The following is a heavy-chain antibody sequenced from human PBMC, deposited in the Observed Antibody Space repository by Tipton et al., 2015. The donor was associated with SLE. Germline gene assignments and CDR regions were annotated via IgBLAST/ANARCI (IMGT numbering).Heavy chain of an antibody. V-gene: IGHV1-69*05. CDR3: ARAGAYSYGYFDY. CDR2: IIPFFGTA. Sequence: QSGPEVKKPGSSVKVSCKASGGTFYSYAISWVRQAPGQGLEWMGGIIPFFGTAQYAQKFQGRVTITTDESTSTADMELSSLRSEDTAVYYCARAGAYSYGYFDYWGQGTLVTVSS. D-gene: IGHD5-18*01. J-gene: IGHJ4*02. CDR1: GGTFYSYA.